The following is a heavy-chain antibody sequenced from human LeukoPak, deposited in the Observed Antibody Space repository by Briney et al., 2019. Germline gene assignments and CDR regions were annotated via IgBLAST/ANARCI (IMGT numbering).Heavy chain of an antibody. J-gene: IGHJ4*02. CDR1: GGSISSYY. Sequence: PSETLSLTCTVSGGSISSYYWSWIRQPPGKGLEWIGYIYYSGGTNYNPSLKSRVTISVDTSKNQFSLKLSSVTAADTAVYYCARDALDGCNFPAYFDYWGQGTLVTVSS. CDR3: ARDALDGCNFPAYFDY. D-gene: IGHD5-24*01. CDR2: IYYSGGT. V-gene: IGHV4-59*01.